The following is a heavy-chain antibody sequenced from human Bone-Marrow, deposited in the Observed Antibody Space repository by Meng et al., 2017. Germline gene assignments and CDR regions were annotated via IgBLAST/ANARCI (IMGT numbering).Heavy chain of an antibody. J-gene: IGHJ6*02. D-gene: IGHD6-6*01. CDR3: AKYTNSSRRCAMDV. CDR2: ISSGGNNI. CDR1: GFTFSSYA. V-gene: IGHV3-23*01. Sequence: GESLKISCAASGFTFSSYAMIWVRQAPGKGLEWVSSISSGGNNIYYADSVKGRFTISRDNSKNTLYLQMNSLGVEDTAIYYCAKYTNSSRRCAMDVWGQGTTVTVSS.